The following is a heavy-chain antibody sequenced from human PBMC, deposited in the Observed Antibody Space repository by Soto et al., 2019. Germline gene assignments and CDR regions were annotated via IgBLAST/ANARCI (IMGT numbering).Heavy chain of an antibody. Sequence: SETLSLTCTVSGGSISSGGYYWSWIRQHPGKGLEWIGYIYYSGSTYYNPSLKSRVTISVDTSKNQFSLKLSSVTAADTAVYYCARFQKRHMVRGVVNWFDPWGQGTLVTVSS. CDR3: ARFQKRHMVRGVVNWFDP. V-gene: IGHV4-31*03. CDR2: IYYSGST. D-gene: IGHD3-10*01. J-gene: IGHJ5*02. CDR1: GGSISSGGYY.